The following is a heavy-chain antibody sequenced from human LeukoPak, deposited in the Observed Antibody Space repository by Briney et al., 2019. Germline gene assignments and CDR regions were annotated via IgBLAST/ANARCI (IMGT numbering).Heavy chain of an antibody. Sequence: PGGSLRLSCAASGFTFSSSWIHWVRQTPGKGLVWVSRMNSDVSITTYADSVKGRFTIPRDNAKNMAFLQMNSLRAEDTAVYYCVRALNGEDDYWGQGALVIVSS. D-gene: IGHD3-9*01. CDR3: VRALNGEDDY. J-gene: IGHJ4*02. V-gene: IGHV3-74*03. CDR1: GFTFSSSW. CDR2: MNSDVSIT.